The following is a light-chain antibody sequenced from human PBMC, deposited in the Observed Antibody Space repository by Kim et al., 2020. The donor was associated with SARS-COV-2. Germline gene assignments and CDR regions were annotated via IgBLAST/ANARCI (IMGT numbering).Light chain of an antibody. J-gene: IGKJ5*01. Sequence: ASISCRSSQSLVHRDGNTYFNWIQQRPGQAPRRLFYKVSNRDSGVPDRFGGSGSGTDFTLKISRVEAEDVGVYYCMQGAHWPPITFGQGTRLEIK. CDR1: QSLVHRDGNTY. CDR3: MQGAHWPPIT. V-gene: IGKV2-30*02. CDR2: KVS.